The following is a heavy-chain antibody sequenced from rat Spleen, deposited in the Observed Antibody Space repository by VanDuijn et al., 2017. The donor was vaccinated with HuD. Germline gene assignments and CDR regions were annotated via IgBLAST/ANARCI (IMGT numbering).Heavy chain of an antibody. CDR1: GFSLSRHG. CDR2: IWGNGNT. D-gene: IGHD1-11*01. J-gene: IGHJ2*01. Sequence: QVHLKESGPGLVQPSQTLSLTCTVSGFSLSRHGVIWARQPPGTGLEWSGVIWGNGNTNYNSALKSRLSISRDTSKSQVYLKMNSLRSEDTATYYCTRVGRRVPAFDYWGQGVMVTVSS. V-gene: IGHV2-13*01. CDR3: TRVGRRVPAFDY.